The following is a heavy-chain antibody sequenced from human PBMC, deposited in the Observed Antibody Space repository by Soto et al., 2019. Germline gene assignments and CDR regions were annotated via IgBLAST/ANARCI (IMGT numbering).Heavy chain of an antibody. CDR3: ARDFRYSCYDFYYYYGMDF. V-gene: IGHV1-69*10. CDR2: IIPILGIA. J-gene: IGHJ6*02. CDR1: GGTFSSYA. D-gene: IGHD5-12*01. Sequence: SVKVSCKASGGTFSSYAISWVRQAPGQGLEWMGGIIPILGIANYAQKFQGRVTITADKSTSTAYMELSSLRSEDTAVYYCARDFRYSCYDFYYYYGMDFWGQGTTVPVSS.